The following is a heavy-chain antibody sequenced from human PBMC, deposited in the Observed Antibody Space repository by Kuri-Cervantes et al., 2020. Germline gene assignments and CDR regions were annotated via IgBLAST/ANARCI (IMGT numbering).Heavy chain of an antibody. CDR2: IYHSGST. D-gene: IGHD4-17*01. Sequence: SCAVSGGSISSGGYSWSWIRQPPGKGLEWIGYIYHSGSTYYNLSLKSRVTISVDRSKNQFSLKLSSVTAADTAVYYCARRYHDYGDAFDYWGQGTLVTVSS. J-gene: IGHJ4*02. CDR3: ARRYHDYGDAFDY. V-gene: IGHV4-30-2*01. CDR1: GGSISSGGYS.